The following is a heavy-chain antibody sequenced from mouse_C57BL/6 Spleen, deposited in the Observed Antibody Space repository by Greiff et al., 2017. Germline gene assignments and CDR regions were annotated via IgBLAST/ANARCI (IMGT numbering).Heavy chain of an antibody. CDR1: GYTFTSYW. J-gene: IGHJ2*01. CDR2: IDPSDSYT. D-gene: IGHD3-1*01. Sequence: QVQLQQPGAELVKPGASVKLSCKASGYTFTSYWMQWVKQRPGQGLEWIGEIDPSDSYTNYNQKFKGKATLTVAKSSSTAYMLLSSLTSEDSAVYYCARRRGLQPVAYWGQGTTLTVSS. CDR3: ARRRGLQPVAY. V-gene: IGHV1-50*01.